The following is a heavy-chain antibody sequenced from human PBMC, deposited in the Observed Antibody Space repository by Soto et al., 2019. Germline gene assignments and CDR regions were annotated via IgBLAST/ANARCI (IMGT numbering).Heavy chain of an antibody. V-gene: IGHV4-30-2*01. Sequence: SETLSLTCAVSGGSISSGGYSWSWIRQPPGKGLEWIGYIYHSGSTYYNPSLKSRVTISVDRSKNQFSLKLSSVTAADTAVYYCARGRGYCSSTSCYTFDYWGQGTLVT. CDR1: GGSISSGGYS. J-gene: IGHJ4*02. CDR2: IYHSGST. D-gene: IGHD2-2*02. CDR3: ARGRGYCSSTSCYTFDY.